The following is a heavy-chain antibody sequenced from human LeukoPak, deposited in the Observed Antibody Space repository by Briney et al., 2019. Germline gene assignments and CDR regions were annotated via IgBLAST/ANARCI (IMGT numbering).Heavy chain of an antibody. CDR1: GGSISSYY. CDR3: ARDRYGMDV. CDR2: IYYSGST. J-gene: IGHJ6*02. Sequence: PSETLSLTCTVSGGSISSYYWSWLRQPPGKGLEWIGYIYYSGSTNYNPSLKSRVTISVDTSKNKFSLKLSSVTAADTAVYYCARDRYGMDVWGQGTTVTVSS. V-gene: IGHV4-59*01.